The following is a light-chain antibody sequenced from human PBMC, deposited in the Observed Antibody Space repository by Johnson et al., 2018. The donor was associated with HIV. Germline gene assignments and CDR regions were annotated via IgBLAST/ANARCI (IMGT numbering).Light chain of an antibody. J-gene: IGLJ1*01. CDR2: ENN. CDR3: GTWDSSLSAGGV. CDR1: SSNIGNNY. Sequence: QSVLTQPPSVSAAPGQKVTISCSGSSSNIGNNYVSWYQQLPGTAPKLLIHENNKRPSGIPDRFSGSKFGTSATLGITVLQTGDEADYYCGTWDSSLSAGGVFGTGTKVTVL. V-gene: IGLV1-51*02.